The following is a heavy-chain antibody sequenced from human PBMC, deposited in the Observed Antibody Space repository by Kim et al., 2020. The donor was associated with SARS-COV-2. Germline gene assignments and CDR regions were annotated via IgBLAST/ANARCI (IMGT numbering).Heavy chain of an antibody. CDR1: GYTFTIYA. Sequence: ASVKVSCKASGYTFTIYAMHWVRQAPGQRPEWMGWINAGNGNTKYSQKFQGRVTITRDTSASTAYMELSSLRSEDTAVYYCARAVYSSGWAFDYWGQGTLVTVSS. CDR2: INAGNGNT. J-gene: IGHJ4*02. CDR3: ARAVYSSGWAFDY. D-gene: IGHD6-19*01. V-gene: IGHV1-3*01.